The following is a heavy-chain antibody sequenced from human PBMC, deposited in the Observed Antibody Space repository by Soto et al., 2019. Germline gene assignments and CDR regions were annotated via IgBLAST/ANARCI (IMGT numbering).Heavy chain of an antibody. CDR2: ISAYNGNT. CDR1: GYTFTRYG. D-gene: IGHD3-9*01. Sequence: ASVKVSCKASGYTFTRYGISWVRQAPGQGLEWMGWISAYNGNTNYAQKLQGRVTMTTDTSTSTAYMELRSLRSDDTAVYYCASYNYVFLTGYRSFDHWGQGTLVTVSS. V-gene: IGHV1-18*01. CDR3: ASYNYVFLTGYRSFDH. J-gene: IGHJ4*02.